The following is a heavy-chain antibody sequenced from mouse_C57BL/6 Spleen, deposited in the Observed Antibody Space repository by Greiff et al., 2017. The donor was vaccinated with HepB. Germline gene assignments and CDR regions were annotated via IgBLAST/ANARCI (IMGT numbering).Heavy chain of an antibody. J-gene: IGHJ2*01. CDR2: IYPSDSET. CDR3: ARSHYYGSRGVDY. V-gene: IGHV1-61*01. D-gene: IGHD1-1*01. Sequence: QVQLQQPGAELVRPGSSVKLSCKASGYTFTSYWMDWVKQRPGQGLEWIGNIYPSDSETHYNQKFKDKATLTVDKSSSTAYMQLSSLTSEDSAVYYCARSHYYGSRGVDYWGQGTTLTVSS. CDR1: GYTFTSYW.